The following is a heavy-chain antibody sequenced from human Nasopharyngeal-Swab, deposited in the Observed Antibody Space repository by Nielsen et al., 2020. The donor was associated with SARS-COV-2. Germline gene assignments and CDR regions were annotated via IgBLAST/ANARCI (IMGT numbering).Heavy chain of an antibody. CDR1: GFTFSSYW. CDR3: ARGSISAAGTQDF. D-gene: IGHD6-13*01. CDR2: LNSLGSGT. V-gene: IGHV3-74*01. Sequence: GGSLRLSCAASGFTFSSYWMHWVRQAPGKGLVWVSRLNSLGSGTSYADSVKGRFTISRDNTRNTLYLQMHSLRAEDTAVYYCARGSISAAGTQDFWGQGTLVTVSS. J-gene: IGHJ4*02.